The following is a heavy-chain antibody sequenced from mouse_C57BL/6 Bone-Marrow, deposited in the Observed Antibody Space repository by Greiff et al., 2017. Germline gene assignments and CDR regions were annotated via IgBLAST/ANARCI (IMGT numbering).Heavy chain of an antibody. CDR3: ARRLYGQTTMDY. CDR2: ISSGSSTN. D-gene: IGHD1-1*02. CDR1: GFTFSDYG. J-gene: IGHJ4*01. V-gene: IGHV5-17*01. Sequence: EVKLMESGGGLVKPGGSLKLSCAASGFTFSDYGMHWVRQAPGKGLEWVAYISSGSSTNYYADTVKGRYTIARDNAKNTLFLQMTSLRSEDTAMYYCARRLYGQTTMDYWGQGTSVTVSS.